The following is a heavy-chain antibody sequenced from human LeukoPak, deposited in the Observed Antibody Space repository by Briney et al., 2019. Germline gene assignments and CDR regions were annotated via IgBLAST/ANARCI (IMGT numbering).Heavy chain of an antibody. CDR3: AKKTHYGSGSYYQNPLMGPDRYYGMDV. CDR2: ISYDGSNK. D-gene: IGHD3-10*01. J-gene: IGHJ6*04. CDR1: GFTFSSYA. Sequence: GGSLRLSCAAAGFTFSSYAMHWVRQAPGKGLGWESVISYDGSNKYYADSVKGRFTISRDNSKNTLYLQMNSLRAEDTAVYYCAKKTHYGSGSYYQNPLMGPDRYYGMDVWGKGTTVTVSS. V-gene: IGHV3-30-3*02.